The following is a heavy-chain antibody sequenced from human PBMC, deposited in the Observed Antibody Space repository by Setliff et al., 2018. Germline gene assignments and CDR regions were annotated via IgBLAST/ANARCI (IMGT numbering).Heavy chain of an antibody. CDR3: ARGSVEYSRGWYYFDY. V-gene: IGHV1-69*13. D-gene: IGHD6-19*01. Sequence: SVKVSCKASGGTFNSYAISWVRQAPGQGLEWMGGIIPIFGSANYARKFQGRVTVTADESTSTAYMELSSLRSEDTAVYYCARGSVEYSRGWYYFDYWAQGTRVTVS. J-gene: IGHJ4*02. CDR2: IIPIFGSA. CDR1: GGTFNSYA.